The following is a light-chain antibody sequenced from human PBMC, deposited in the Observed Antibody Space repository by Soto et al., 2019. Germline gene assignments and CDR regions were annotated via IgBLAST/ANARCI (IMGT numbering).Light chain of an antibody. Sequence: YELTQPPSVSVAPGKTARITCGGNNIGSKSVHWYQQKPGQAPVLVIYYDSDRPSGIPERFSGSNSGNTATLTISRVEAGDEADYYCQVWDSSSDHVVFGGGTQLTVL. CDR2: YDS. CDR1: NIGSKS. J-gene: IGLJ2*01. V-gene: IGLV3-21*04. CDR3: QVWDSSSDHVV.